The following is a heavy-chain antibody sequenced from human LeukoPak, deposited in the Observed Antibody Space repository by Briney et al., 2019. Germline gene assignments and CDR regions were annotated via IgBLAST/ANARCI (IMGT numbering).Heavy chain of an antibody. V-gene: IGHV1-8*01. Sequence: ASVKVSCKAFEYTFTSYDINWVRQATGQGLKWMGWMNPNSGNTGYAQKFQGRVTMTRNTSISTAYMELSSLTSEDTAVYYCARGRHPGPTWISEYWGQGTLVTVSS. J-gene: IGHJ4*02. D-gene: IGHD5-12*01. CDR1: EYTFTSYD. CDR2: MNPNSGNT. CDR3: ARGRHPGPTWISEY.